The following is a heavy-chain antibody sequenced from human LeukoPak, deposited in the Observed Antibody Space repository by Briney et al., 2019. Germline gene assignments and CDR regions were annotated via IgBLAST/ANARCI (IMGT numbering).Heavy chain of an antibody. Sequence: GGSLRLSCAASGFTFSSYAMHWVRQAPGKGLEWVAVISYDGSNKYYADSVKGRFTISRDNSKNTLYLQMNSLRAEDTAVYYCARDGQYCPNGVCYLRYYMDVWGKGTTVTVSS. D-gene: IGHD2-8*01. CDR2: ISYDGSNK. V-gene: IGHV3-30*04. CDR1: GFTFSSYA. J-gene: IGHJ6*03. CDR3: ARDGQYCPNGVCYLRYYMDV.